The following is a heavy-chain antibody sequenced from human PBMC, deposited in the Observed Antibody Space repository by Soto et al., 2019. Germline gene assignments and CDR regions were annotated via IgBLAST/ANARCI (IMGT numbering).Heavy chain of an antibody. J-gene: IGHJ4*02. CDR1: GFTFSTYA. CDR3: ARDPSHSYYTLFYYFDY. V-gene: IGHV3-23*01. CDR2: ISGSGSNT. D-gene: IGHD1-26*01. Sequence: LRLSCAASGFTFSTYAMSWVRQAPGKGLEWVSAISGSGSNTYYADSVKGRFTISRDDSKSTLYLQMNSLRAEDTAVYYCARDPSHSYYTLFYYFDYWGQGTLVTVSS.